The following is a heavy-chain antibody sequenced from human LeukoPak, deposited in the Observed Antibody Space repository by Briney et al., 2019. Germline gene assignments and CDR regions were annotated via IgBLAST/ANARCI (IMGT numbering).Heavy chain of an antibody. CDR2: ISNNGRST. CDR3: ARGSTVTTVTTGPEGSFFDY. J-gene: IGHJ4*02. V-gene: IGHV3-64*01. D-gene: IGHD4-17*01. Sequence: GGSLRLSCAASGFTFSSYAMHWVRQAPGKGLEYVSAISNNGRSTYYANSVKGRFTISRDNSKNTLYLQRGSLRAEDMAVYYCARGSTVTTVTTGPEGSFFDYWGQGTLVTVSS. CDR1: GFTFSSYA.